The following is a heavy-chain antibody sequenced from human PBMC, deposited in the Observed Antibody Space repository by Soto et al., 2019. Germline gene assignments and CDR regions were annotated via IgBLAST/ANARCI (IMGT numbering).Heavy chain of an antibody. J-gene: IGHJ4*02. Sequence: SVKVSGKASRYTFTIYGISWVRQAPGQGLEWMGWISAYNGNTNYAQKLQGRVTMTTDTSTSTAYMELRSLRSDDTAVYYCARPHSGSYPGLIDYWGQGTLVTVSS. CDR3: ARPHSGSYPGLIDY. D-gene: IGHD1-26*01. CDR2: ISAYNGNT. CDR1: RYTFTIYG. V-gene: IGHV1-18*04.